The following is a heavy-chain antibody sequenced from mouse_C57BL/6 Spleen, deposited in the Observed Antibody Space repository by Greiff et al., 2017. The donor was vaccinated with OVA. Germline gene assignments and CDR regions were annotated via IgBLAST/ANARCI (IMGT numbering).Heavy chain of an antibody. Sequence: LVESGAELVKPGASVKISCKASGYAFSSYWMNWVKQRPGKGLEWIGQIYPGDGDTNYNGKFKGKATLTADKSSSTAYMQLSSLTSEDSAVYFCARTGTTYYFDYWGQGTTLTVSS. CDR2: IYPGDGDT. CDR1: GYAFSSYW. D-gene: IGHD4-1*01. CDR3: ARTGTTYYFDY. J-gene: IGHJ2*01. V-gene: IGHV1-80*01.